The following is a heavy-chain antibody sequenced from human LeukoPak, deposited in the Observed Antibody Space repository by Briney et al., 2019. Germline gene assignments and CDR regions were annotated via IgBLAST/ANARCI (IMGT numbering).Heavy chain of an antibody. CDR2: IYYSGST. CDR3: ALLHPMDY. J-gene: IGHJ4*02. CDR1: GGSFSGYY. D-gene: IGHD5-18*01. V-gene: IGHV4-59*01. Sequence: SETLSLTCAVYGGSFSGYYWSWIRQPPGKGLEWIGYIYYSGSTNYNPSLKSRVTISVDTSKNQFSLKLSSVTAADTAVYYCALLHPMDYWGQGTLVTVSS.